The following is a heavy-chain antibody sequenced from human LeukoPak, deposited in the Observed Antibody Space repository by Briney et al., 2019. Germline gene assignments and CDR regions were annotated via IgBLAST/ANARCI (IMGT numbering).Heavy chain of an antibody. Sequence: GGSLRLSCAASGFTFSNYSMSWVRQAPGKGLEWVSTISGTGGTTYYADSVKGRFTISRDNSKNTLFLQFNSLRADDTAVYYCAKGRGTTVTAAANYWGQGSLVTVSS. D-gene: IGHD4-17*01. J-gene: IGHJ4*02. CDR3: AKGRGTTVTAAANY. CDR2: ISGTGGTT. CDR1: GFTFSNYS. V-gene: IGHV3-23*01.